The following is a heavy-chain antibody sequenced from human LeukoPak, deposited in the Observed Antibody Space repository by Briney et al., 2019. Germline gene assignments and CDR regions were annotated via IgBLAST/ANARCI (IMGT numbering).Heavy chain of an antibody. V-gene: IGHV3-23*01. CDR3: AKDRTVGASYWYFDL. D-gene: IGHD1-26*01. Sequence: GGSLRLSCAASGFSFSNYAMSWVRQAPGKGLEWVSAISGGGGNTYNADSVKGRFTISRDNSKNTLYLQMNSLRAEDTAVYYCAKDRTVGASYWYFDLWGRGTLVTVSS. J-gene: IGHJ2*01. CDR1: GFSFSNYA. CDR2: ISGGGGNT.